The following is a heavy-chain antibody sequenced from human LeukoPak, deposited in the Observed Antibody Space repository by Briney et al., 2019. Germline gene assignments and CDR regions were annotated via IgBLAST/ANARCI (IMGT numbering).Heavy chain of an antibody. D-gene: IGHD5-18*01. V-gene: IGHV1-2*02. CDR2: INPNSGGT. J-gene: IGHJ4*02. CDR1: GYTFTSYG. CDR3: ARAQEERGYTYGYFDF. Sequence: ASVKVSCTASGYTFTSYGISWVRQAPGQGLEWMGWINPNSGGTNYAQTFLGRVTMTRDTSTSTAYMELSRLRSDDTAIYYCARAQEERGYTYGYFDFWGQGTLVTVSS.